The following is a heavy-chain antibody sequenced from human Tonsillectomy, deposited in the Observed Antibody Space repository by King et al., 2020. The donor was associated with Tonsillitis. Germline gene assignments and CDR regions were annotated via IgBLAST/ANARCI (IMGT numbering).Heavy chain of an antibody. D-gene: IGHD3-10*01. V-gene: IGHV3-33*05. CDR3: AREGWFGEFEVSAFDI. Sequence: VQLVQSGGGVVQPGRSLRLSCAASEFTFSSYGMHWVRQAPGKGLQWVAVILYDGSNKYYADSVKGRFTISRDNSKNTLYLQMNSLRAEDTAVYYCAREGWFGEFEVSAFDIWGQGTMVTVSS. CDR2: ILYDGSNK. J-gene: IGHJ3*02. CDR1: EFTFSSYG.